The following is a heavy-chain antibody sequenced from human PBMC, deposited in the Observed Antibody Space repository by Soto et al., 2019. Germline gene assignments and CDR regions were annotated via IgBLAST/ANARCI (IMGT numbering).Heavy chain of an antibody. CDR2: TSSSGSTI. CDR1: GFTFRDYY. J-gene: IGHJ4*02. V-gene: IGHV3-11*01. Sequence: GVSLRLSCAASGFTFRDYYMSWIRQAPGKGLEWVSYTSSSGSTIYYADSVKGRFTISRDNAKNSLYLQMNSLRAEDTAVYYCARDRPYYYGSGSYGDYWGQGSLVTVSS. CDR3: ARDRPYYYGSGSYGDY. D-gene: IGHD3-10*01.